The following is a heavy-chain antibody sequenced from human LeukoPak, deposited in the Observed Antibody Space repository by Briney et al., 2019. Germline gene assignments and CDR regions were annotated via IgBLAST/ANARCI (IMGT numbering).Heavy chain of an antibody. CDR3: ARDKAAGILTGYLYYYYGMDV. J-gene: IGHJ6*02. D-gene: IGHD3-9*01. V-gene: IGHV3-48*04. CDR1: GFTFSSYS. Sequence: GGSLRLSCAASGFTFSSYSMNWVRQAPGKGLEWVSYISSSSSTIYYADSVKGRFTISRDNAKNSLYLQMNSLRAEDTAVYYCARDKAAGILTGYLYYYYGMDVWGQGTTVTVSS. CDR2: ISSSSSTI.